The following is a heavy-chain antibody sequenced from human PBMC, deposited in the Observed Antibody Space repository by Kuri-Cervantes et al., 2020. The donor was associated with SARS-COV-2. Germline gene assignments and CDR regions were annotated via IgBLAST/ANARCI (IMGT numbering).Heavy chain of an antibody. V-gene: IGHV3-21*01. CDR1: GFTFSSYS. D-gene: IGHD1-20*01. Sequence: GESLKISCAASGFTFSSYSMNWVRQAPGKGLEWVSSISSSSSYIYYEDSVKGRFTISRDNAKNSLYLQMNSLRAEDTAVYYCARDRYNWNIDYWGQGTLVTVSS. J-gene: IGHJ4*02. CDR3: ARDRYNWNIDY. CDR2: ISSSSSYI.